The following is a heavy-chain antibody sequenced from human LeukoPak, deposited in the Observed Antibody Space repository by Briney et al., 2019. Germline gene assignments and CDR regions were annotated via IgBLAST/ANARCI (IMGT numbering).Heavy chain of an antibody. Sequence: PSETLSLTCDVSGGSMNNYFWSWIRQPAGKGLEWIGRTYISGSTNYNPSLKSRVTMSLDTSKNQFSLKLTSVNDADTAGYYCARDIGMIDYYNYYMYVRGKGTRVSVSS. CDR2: TYISGST. J-gene: IGHJ6*03. CDR1: GGSMNNYF. D-gene: IGHD3-22*01. V-gene: IGHV4-4*07. CDR3: ARDIGMIDYYNYYMYV.